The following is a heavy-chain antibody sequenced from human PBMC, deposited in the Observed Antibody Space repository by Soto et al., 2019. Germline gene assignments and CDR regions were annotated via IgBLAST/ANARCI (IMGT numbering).Heavy chain of an antibody. D-gene: IGHD3-10*01. CDR2: INPSGGST. J-gene: IGHJ6*02. Sequence: ASVKVSCTASGYTFTSYYMHWVRQAPGQGLEWMGIINPSGGSTSYAQKFQGRVTMTTDTSTRTAYMELKSLRSDDTAVYYCAREGYYSGSGSYSPPRYYGMDVWGQGTTVTVSS. V-gene: IGHV1-46*01. CDR3: AREGYYSGSGSYSPPRYYGMDV. CDR1: GYTFTSYY.